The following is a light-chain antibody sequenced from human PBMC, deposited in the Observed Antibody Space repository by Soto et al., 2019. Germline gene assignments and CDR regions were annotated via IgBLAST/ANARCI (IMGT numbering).Light chain of an antibody. J-gene: IGKJ5*01. CDR3: QQYNKWPPIT. CDR2: GAS. Sequence: EIVMTQSPATLSVSPGDRATLSCRASQSVSDNLAWYQQKPGQAPRLLIYGASTRATGIPARFSGSGSGTEFTLTISSLESEDFAVYYCQQYNKWPPITFGQGTLLEV. CDR1: QSVSDN. V-gene: IGKV3-15*01.